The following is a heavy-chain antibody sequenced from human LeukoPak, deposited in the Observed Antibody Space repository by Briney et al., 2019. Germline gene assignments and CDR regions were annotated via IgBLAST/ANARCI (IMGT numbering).Heavy chain of an antibody. CDR3: ASRDIAVAGMAWFDP. CDR1: GGSISSSNW. CDR2: IYHSGST. D-gene: IGHD6-19*01. V-gene: IGHV4-4*02. J-gene: IGHJ5*02. Sequence: SETLSLTCTVSGGSISSSNWWSWVRQLPGKGLEWIGDIYHSGSTNYNPSLKSRVTISVDKSKNHFSLKLTSVTAADTAVYYCASRDIAVAGMAWFDPWGQGTLVTVSS.